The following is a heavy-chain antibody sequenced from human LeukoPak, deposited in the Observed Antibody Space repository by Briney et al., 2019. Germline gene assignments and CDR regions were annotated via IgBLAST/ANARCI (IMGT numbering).Heavy chain of an antibody. CDR1: GDSVSSYSVT. V-gene: IGHV6-1*01. J-gene: IGHJ5*02. CDR2: TYYRSTWYN. CDR3: ARRLTQYDCFDP. D-gene: IGHD2-2*01. Sequence: SQTLSLTCDISGDSVSSYSVTWNWLRQSPSRGLVWLGRTYYRSTWYNDYAVSVRGRITVNPDTSKNQFSLHLNSVTPEDTAVYYCARRLTQYDCFDPWGQGILVTVSS.